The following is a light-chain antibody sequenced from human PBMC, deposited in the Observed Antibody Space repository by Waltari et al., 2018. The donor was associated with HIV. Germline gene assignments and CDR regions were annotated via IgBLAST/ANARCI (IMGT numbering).Light chain of an antibody. J-gene: IGLJ2*01. CDR1: SSDVGAYNY. CDR2: DVT. V-gene: IGLV2-8*01. CDR3: ASHAGSKDV. Sequence: QSALTQPPSASGSPGQSVTISCTGTSSDVGAYNYVSWFQQHPGKAPKLMIYDVTKRPSGVPDLFSGAKSGNTASLTVSGLQAEDDADYYCASHAGSKDVFGGGTRLTVL.